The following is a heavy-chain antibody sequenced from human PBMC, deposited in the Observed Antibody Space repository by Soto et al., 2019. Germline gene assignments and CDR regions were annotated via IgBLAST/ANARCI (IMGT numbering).Heavy chain of an antibody. CDR1: GFTFDDYA. D-gene: IGHD1-1*01. J-gene: IGHJ5*02. Sequence: PGGSLRLSCVTSGFTFDDYAITWLRQAPGKGLEWVCSISSSGSGTRCAGSVKGRFTISRDNSQSTVYLQMNSLRDEDTAVYYCAKDPWNNWSGLFDPWGQGTLVTVSS. V-gene: IGHV3-23*01. CDR2: ISSSGSGT. CDR3: AKDPWNNWSGLFDP.